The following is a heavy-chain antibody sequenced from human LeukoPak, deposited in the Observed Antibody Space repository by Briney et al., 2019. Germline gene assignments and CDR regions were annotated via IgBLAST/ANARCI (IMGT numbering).Heavy chain of an antibody. CDR2: INPNSGGT. Sequence: ASVKVSCKASGGTFSSYAISWVRQAPGQGLEWMGWINPNSGGTNYAQKFQGRVTMTRDTSISTAYMELSRLRSDDTAVYYCASGRGYYYDSSGSKSPYDYWGQGTLVTVSS. V-gene: IGHV1-2*02. CDR1: GGTFSSYA. J-gene: IGHJ4*02. CDR3: ASGRGYYYDSSGSKSPYDY. D-gene: IGHD3-22*01.